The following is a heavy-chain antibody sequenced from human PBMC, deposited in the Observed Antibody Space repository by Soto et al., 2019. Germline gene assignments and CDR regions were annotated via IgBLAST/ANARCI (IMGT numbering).Heavy chain of an antibody. J-gene: IGHJ4*02. Sequence: PSETLSLTCTVSGGSISSYYWSWIRQPPGKGLEWIGYIYYSGSTNYNPSLKSRVTISVDTSKNQFSLKLSSVTAADTAVCYCAKHGYGGNVGGYYFDYWGQGTLVTVSS. CDR3: AKHGYGGNVGGYYFDY. CDR2: IYYSGST. V-gene: IGHV4-59*01. CDR1: GGSISSYY. D-gene: IGHD4-17*01.